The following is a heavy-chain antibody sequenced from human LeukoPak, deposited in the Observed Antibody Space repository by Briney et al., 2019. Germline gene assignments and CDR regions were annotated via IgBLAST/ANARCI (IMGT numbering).Heavy chain of an antibody. CDR3: ARVYYYESSGYYGYYFDY. CDR1: GYTFTSYA. Sequence: ASVKVSCKASGYTFTSYAMHWVRQAPGQRLEWMGWINAGNGNTKYSQKFQGRVTITRDTSASTAYMELRSLRSDDTAVYYCARVYYYESSGYYGYYFDYWGQGTLVTVSS. V-gene: IGHV1-3*01. J-gene: IGHJ4*02. CDR2: INAGNGNT. D-gene: IGHD3-22*01.